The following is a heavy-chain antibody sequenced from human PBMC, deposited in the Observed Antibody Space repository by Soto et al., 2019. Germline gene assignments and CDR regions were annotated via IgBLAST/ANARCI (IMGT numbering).Heavy chain of an antibody. Sequence: PSETLSLTRSVSGGSISSSSYFWGWFRQPPGKGLEWIGSIYYSGSTYYNPSLKSRVTVSVDTSKNQFSLKLKPVTAADTVVYYCARHPSDFWFDPWGQGTLVTVSS. CDR2: IYYSGST. V-gene: IGHV4-39*01. J-gene: IGHJ5*02. CDR3: ARHPSDFWFDP. CDR1: GGSISSSSYF. D-gene: IGHD2-21*02.